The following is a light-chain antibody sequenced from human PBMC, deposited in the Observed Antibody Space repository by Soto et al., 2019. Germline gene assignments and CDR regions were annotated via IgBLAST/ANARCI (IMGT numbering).Light chain of an antibody. CDR1: QRIDNF. CDR3: QKYNSAPFT. Sequence: DIQVAQSPSSLSASVGDRVTITCRASQRIDNFLAWYQQKPGKVPKLLIYAASTLESGVPSRFSASGSGIAFTLTISSLQPEDGASYYCQKYNSAPFTFGPGTKVDIK. CDR2: AAS. V-gene: IGKV1-27*01. J-gene: IGKJ3*01.